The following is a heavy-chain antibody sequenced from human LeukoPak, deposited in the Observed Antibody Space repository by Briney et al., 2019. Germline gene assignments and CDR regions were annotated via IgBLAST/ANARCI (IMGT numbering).Heavy chain of an antibody. J-gene: IGHJ2*01. D-gene: IGHD6-13*01. CDR1: GFTFDDYA. V-gene: IGHV3-9*01. CDR2: ISWNSGSI. CDR3: AKDTAYSSSRAPEYFDL. Sequence: QSGGSLRLSCAASGFTFDDYAMHWVRQAPGKGLEWVSGISWNSGSIGYADSVKGRFTISRDNAKNSLYLQMNSLRAEDTALYYCAKDTAYSSSRAPEYFDLWGRGTLVTVSS.